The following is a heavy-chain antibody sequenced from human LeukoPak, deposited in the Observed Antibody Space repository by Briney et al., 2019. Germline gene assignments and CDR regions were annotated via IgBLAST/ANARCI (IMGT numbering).Heavy chain of an antibody. CDR1: GFTFSCYA. CDR3: ARDSSSIVFGWFDP. CDR2: ISYDGSNK. D-gene: IGHD6-6*01. V-gene: IGHV3-30-3*01. Sequence: PGGSLRLSCAASGFTFSCYAMHWVRQAPGKGLEWVAVISYDGSNKYYADSVKGRFTISRDNSKNTLYLQMNSLRAEDTAVYYCARDSSSIVFGWFDPWGQGTLVTVSS. J-gene: IGHJ5*02.